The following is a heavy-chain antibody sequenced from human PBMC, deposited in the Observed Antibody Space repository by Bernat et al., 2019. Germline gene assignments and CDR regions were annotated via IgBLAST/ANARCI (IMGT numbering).Heavy chain of an antibody. D-gene: IGHD6-19*01. Sequence: EVQLVESGGGLVKPGGSLRLSCAASGFTFSSYSMNWVRQAPGKGLEWVSSISSSSSYIYYADSVKGRFTISRDNAKNSLYLQMNSLRAEDTAVYYCASIAVGGTNDAFDIWGQGTMVTVSS. V-gene: IGHV3-21*01. CDR1: GFTFSSYS. CDR3: ASIAVGGTNDAFDI. CDR2: ISSSSSYI. J-gene: IGHJ3*02.